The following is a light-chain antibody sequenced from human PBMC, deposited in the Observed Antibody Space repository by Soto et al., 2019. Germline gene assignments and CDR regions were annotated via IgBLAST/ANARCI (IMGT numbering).Light chain of an antibody. J-gene: IGLJ1*01. CDR1: SSNIGSNT. CDR2: SNN. Sequence: QSVLTQPPSASGTSGQRVTISCSGSSSNIGSNTVNWYQQLPGTAPKLLIYSNNQRPSGVPDRFSGSKSGTSASLAISGLQSEDEADYYCAAWEDSLNVLVFGTGTKLTVL. CDR3: AAWEDSLNVLV. V-gene: IGLV1-44*01.